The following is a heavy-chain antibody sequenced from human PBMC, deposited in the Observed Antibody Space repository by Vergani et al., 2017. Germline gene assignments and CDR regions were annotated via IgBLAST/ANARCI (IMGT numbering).Heavy chain of an antibody. CDR2: ISYDGSNK. CDR1: GFTFSSYG. Sequence: QVQLVESGGGVVQPGRSLRLSCAASGFTFSSYGMHWVRQAPGKGLEWVAVISYDGSNKYYADSVKGRFTISRDNSKNTLYLQMNSLRAEDTAVYYCAKELGVEGYYYYYGMDVWGQGTTVTVSS. J-gene: IGHJ6*02. CDR3: AKELGVEGYYYYYGMDV. V-gene: IGHV3-30*18. D-gene: IGHD1-26*01.